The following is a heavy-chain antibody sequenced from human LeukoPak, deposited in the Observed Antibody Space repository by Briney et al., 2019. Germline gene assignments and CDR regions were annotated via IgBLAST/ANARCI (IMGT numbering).Heavy chain of an antibody. D-gene: IGHD4-17*01. V-gene: IGHV3-64*05. CDR1: GFTFSPYF. Sequence: PGGSLRLSCAASGFTFSPYFMNWVRQAPGKGLEYVSAISSNGGSTYYADSVKGRFTISRDNSKNTLYIQMSSLRAEDTAVYYCVSNNDYGDYRDGFDIWGQGTMVTVSS. CDR3: VSNNDYGDYRDGFDI. J-gene: IGHJ3*02. CDR2: ISSNGGST.